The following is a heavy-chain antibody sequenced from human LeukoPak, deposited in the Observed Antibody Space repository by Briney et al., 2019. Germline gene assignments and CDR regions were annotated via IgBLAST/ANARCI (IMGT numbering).Heavy chain of an antibody. D-gene: IGHD3-22*01. CDR3: ASGGYYDSSGT. CDR2: IIPIFGTA. J-gene: IGHJ5*02. V-gene: IGHV1-69*05. Sequence: ASVKVSCKASGGTFSSYAISWVRQAPGQGLEWMGGIIPIFGTANYAQKFQGRVTITTDESTSTAYMELSSLRSEDTAVYCCASGGYYDSSGTWGQGTLVTVSS. CDR1: GGTFSSYA.